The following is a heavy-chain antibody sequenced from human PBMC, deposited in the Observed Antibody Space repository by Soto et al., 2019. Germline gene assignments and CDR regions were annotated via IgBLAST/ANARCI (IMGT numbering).Heavy chain of an antibody. V-gene: IGHV4-38-2*02. D-gene: IGHD5-18*01. CDR1: GYSISSGYY. J-gene: IGHJ4*02. CDR2: IYHSGST. CDR3: AREGAVDTAMGGDFDY. Sequence: KPSETLSLTCAVSGYSISSGYYWGWIRQPPGKGLEWIGSIYHSGSTYYNPSLKSRVTVSVDTSKNQFSLRLSSVTAADTAVYYCAREGAVDTAMGGDFDYWGQGTLVTVSS.